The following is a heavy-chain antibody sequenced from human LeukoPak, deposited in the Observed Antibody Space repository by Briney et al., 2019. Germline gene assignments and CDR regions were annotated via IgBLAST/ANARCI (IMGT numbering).Heavy chain of an antibody. V-gene: IGHV3-23*01. Sequence: PGGSLRLSCAASGFTFSSYAMSWVRQAPGKGLEWVSAISGSGGSTYYADSVKGRFTISRDNSKNTLYLQMNSLRAEDTAVYYCAKSPANYYYYGMDVRGQGTTVTVSS. D-gene: IGHD2-2*01. CDR1: GFTFSSYA. CDR2: ISGSGGST. CDR3: AKSPANYYYYGMDV. J-gene: IGHJ6*02.